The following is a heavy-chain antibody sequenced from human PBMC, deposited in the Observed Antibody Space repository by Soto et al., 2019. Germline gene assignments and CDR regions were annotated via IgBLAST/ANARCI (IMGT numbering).Heavy chain of an antibody. D-gene: IGHD6-6*01. V-gene: IGHV3-21*01. J-gene: IGHJ6*02. CDR2: ISSSSSYI. CDR1: GFTFSSYS. CDR3: ASSSSHRYYYYGMDV. Sequence: GGSLRLSCAASGFTFSSYSMNWVRQAPGKGLEWVSSISSSSSYIYYADSVKGRFTISRDNAKNSLYLQMNSLRAEDTAVYYCASSSSHRYYYYGMDVWGQGTTVTVSS.